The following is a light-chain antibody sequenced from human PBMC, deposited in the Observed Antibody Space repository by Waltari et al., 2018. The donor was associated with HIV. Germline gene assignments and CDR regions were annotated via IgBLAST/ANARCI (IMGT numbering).Light chain of an antibody. CDR3: AAWDDSLRGHVV. Sequence: QSVLTQPPSASATPGQRVTISCSGTRSNIGSNFVFWYQQFPGTAPKLLMYKNNKRFSGVPYLFSGSKSGTSASLAISGLRSEDEAVYYCAAWDDSLRGHVVFGGGTNLTV. V-gene: IGLV1-47*01. J-gene: IGLJ2*01. CDR1: RSNIGSNF. CDR2: KNN.